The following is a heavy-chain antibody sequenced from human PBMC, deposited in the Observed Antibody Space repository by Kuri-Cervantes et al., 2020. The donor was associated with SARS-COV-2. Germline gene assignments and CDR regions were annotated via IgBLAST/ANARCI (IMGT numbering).Heavy chain of an antibody. V-gene: IGHV3-30*18. D-gene: IGHD1-26*01. CDR2: ISYDGSNK. Sequence: LSLTCAASGFTFSSYGMHWVRQAPGKGLEWVAVISYDGSNKYYADSVKDRFTISRDNSKNTLYLQMNSLRAEDTAVYYCAKVGGKELVGANVRWFDPWGQGTLVTVSS. CDR3: AKVGGKELVGANVRWFDP. CDR1: GFTFSSYG. J-gene: IGHJ5*02.